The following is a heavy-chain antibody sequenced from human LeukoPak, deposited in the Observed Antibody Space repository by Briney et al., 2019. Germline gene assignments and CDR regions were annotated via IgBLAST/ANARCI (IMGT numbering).Heavy chain of an antibody. CDR2: INPSGSST. D-gene: IGHD2-21*02. V-gene: IGHV1-46*01. CDR3: ARDRGQYCGGDCPWGY. CDR1: GYTFTSHY. Sequence: ASVKVSCKASGYTFTSHYMHWVRQAPGQGLEWMGLINPSGSSTLYAQKFQGRVTMTRDTSISTAYMELSRLRSDDTAVYYCARDRGQYCGGDCPWGYWGQGTLVTVSS. J-gene: IGHJ4*02.